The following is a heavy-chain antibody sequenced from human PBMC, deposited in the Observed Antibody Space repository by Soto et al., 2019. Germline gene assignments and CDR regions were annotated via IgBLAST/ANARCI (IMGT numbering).Heavy chain of an antibody. D-gene: IGHD6-13*01. CDR2: IYPGDSDT. CDR3: ASQWYSSSRPLDYYGMDV. Sequence: GESLKISCKGSGYSFTSYWIGWVRQMPGKGLEWMGIIYPGDSDTRYSPSLQGQVTISADKSIGTAYLQWSSLKASDTAMYYCASQWYSSSRPLDYYGMDVWGQGTTVTVSS. CDR1: GYSFTSYW. V-gene: IGHV5-51*01. J-gene: IGHJ6*02.